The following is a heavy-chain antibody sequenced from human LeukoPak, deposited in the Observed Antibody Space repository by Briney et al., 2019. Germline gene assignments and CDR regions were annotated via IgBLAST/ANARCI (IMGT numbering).Heavy chain of an antibody. Sequence: GGSLRLSCAASGFTFSSYAMHWVRQAPGKGLEWVAVISYDGSNKYYADSVKGRFTISRDNSKNTLYLQMNSLRAEDTAVYYCARIRGSFVDYWGQGTLVTVSS. CDR2: ISYDGSNK. V-gene: IGHV3-30-3*01. J-gene: IGHJ4*02. CDR1: GFTFSSYA. D-gene: IGHD1-26*01. CDR3: ARIRGSFVDY.